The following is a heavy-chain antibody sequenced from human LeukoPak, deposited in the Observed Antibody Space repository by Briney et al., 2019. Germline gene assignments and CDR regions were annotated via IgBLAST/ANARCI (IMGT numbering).Heavy chain of an antibody. J-gene: IGHJ3*02. Sequence: GGSLRLSCAASGFTFSTYAMSWVRQAPGKGLEWVSSISSSSSYIYYADSLKGRFTISRDNAANSLYLQMNSLRAEDTAVYYCAREYSSDWYSGAFDIWGQGTMVTVSS. D-gene: IGHD6-19*01. V-gene: IGHV3-21*01. CDR2: ISSSSSYI. CDR3: AREYSSDWYSGAFDI. CDR1: GFTFSTYA.